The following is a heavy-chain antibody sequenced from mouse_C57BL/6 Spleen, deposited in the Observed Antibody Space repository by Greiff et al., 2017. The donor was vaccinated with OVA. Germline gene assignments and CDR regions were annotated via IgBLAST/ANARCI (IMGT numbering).Heavy chain of an antibody. CDR1: GYTFTTYP. CDR2: FHPYNDDT. V-gene: IGHV1-47*01. J-gene: IGHJ1*03. Sequence: QVQLKQSGAELVKPGASVKMSCKASGYTFTTYPIEWMKQNHGKSLEWIGNFHPYNDDTKYNEKFKGKATLTVEKSSSTVYLELSRLTSEDSAVYYCARRKLGRGSYFDVWGTGTTVTVSS. D-gene: IGHD4-1*01. CDR3: ARRKLGRGSYFDV.